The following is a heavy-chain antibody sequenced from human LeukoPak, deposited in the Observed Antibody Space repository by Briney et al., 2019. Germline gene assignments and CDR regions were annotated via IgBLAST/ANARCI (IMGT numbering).Heavy chain of an antibody. V-gene: IGHV3-48*04. J-gene: IGHJ6*02. D-gene: IGHD3-10*01. CDR2: ISSGSSTI. CDR3: ARSLYYYGSGSLISGLDV. Sequence: PGGSLRLSCAASGFTFRGYSMNWVRQAPGKGLEWVSHISSGSSTIYYTDSVKGRFTISRDNAKNTLYLQMNSLRAEDTAVYHCARSLYYYGSGSLISGLDVWGQGTTVTVSS. CDR1: GFTFRGYS.